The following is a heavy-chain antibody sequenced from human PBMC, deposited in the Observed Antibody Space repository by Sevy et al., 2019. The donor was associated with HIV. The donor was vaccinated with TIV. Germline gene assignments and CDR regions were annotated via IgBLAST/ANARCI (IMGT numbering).Heavy chain of an antibody. D-gene: IGHD4-17*01. Sequence: GGSLRLSCSASGFTFSTYSMHCVRQAPGKGLEWVSSISFSSNYIYYADSMKGRFTISRDNAKNSLYLHMNSLRAEDTAVYYCARGIGTTVTMWDAFDIWGQGTMVTVSS. CDR1: GFTFSTYS. CDR3: ARGIGTTVTMWDAFDI. V-gene: IGHV3-21*01. J-gene: IGHJ3*02. CDR2: ISFSSNYI.